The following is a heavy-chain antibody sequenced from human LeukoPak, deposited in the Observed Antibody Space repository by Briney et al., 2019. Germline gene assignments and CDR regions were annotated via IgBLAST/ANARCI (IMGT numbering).Heavy chain of an antibody. CDR1: GFTFSSYA. J-gene: IGHJ6*02. CDR2: ISGSGGST. D-gene: IGHD3-10*01. V-gene: IGHV3-23*01. CDR3: AKHRSMVRGVIWGYYGMDV. Sequence: GGSLRLSCAASGFTFSSYAMSWVRQAPGKGLEWVSAISGSGGSTYYADSVKGRFTISRDNSKNTLYLQMNSLTAAHTAVYYCAKHRSMVRGVIWGYYGMDVWGQGTTVTVSS.